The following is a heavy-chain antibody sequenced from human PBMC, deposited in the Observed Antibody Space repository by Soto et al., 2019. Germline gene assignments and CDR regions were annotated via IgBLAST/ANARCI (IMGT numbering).Heavy chain of an antibody. CDR1: GFTFGTYW. Sequence: GGSLRLSCAASGFTFGTYWMTWVRQAPGKGLEWVANIKEDGSEKYYVDSVRGRFTISRDNAKNSLYLQMNSLRAEDTAVYYCARDRPEVGYCSGGSCYGWFDPWGQGTLVTVSS. CDR2: IKEDGSEK. CDR3: ARDRPEVGYCSGGSCYGWFDP. D-gene: IGHD2-15*01. J-gene: IGHJ5*02. V-gene: IGHV3-7*03.